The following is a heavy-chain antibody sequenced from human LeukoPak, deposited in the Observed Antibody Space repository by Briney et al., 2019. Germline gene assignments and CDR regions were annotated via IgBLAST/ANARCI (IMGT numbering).Heavy chain of an antibody. CDR1: GGSISSYY. J-gene: IGHJ4*02. CDR3: ARDLHSSGWYVLDY. D-gene: IGHD6-19*01. V-gene: IGHV4-4*07. Sequence: SETLSLTCTVSGGSISSYYWSWIRQPAGKGLEWIGRIYISGSGSTNYNPSLKSRVTMSVDTSKNQFSLKLSSVTAADTAVYYCARDLHSSGWYVLDYWGQGTLVTVSS. CDR2: IYISGSGST.